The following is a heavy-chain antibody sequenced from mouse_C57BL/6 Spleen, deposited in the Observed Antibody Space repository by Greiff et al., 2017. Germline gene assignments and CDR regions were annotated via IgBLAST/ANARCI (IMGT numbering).Heavy chain of an antibody. CDR1: GFTFSSYT. D-gene: IGHD4-1*01. J-gene: IGHJ2*01. V-gene: IGHV5-9*01. CDR3: ARRGTVFVDY. Sequence: EVMLVESGGGLVKPGGSLKLSCAASGFTFSSYTMSWVRQTPEKRLEWVATISGGGGNTYYPDSVKGRFTISRDNAKNTLYLQMSSLRSEDTALYYCARRGTVFVDYWGQGTTLTVSS. CDR2: ISGGGGNT.